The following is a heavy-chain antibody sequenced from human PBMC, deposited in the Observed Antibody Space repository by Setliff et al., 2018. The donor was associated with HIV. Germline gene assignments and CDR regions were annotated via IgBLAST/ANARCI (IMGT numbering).Heavy chain of an antibody. CDR3: AKYSPSGNNFDY. CDR1: GFTFSTYR. V-gene: IGHV3-48*04. Sequence: GGVLRLSCAASGFTFSTYRMNWVRQAPGKGLEWVSYISRSGDTIDYTDSVKGRFTISRDNAKNSLYLQMNSLRAEDTAVYYCAKYSPSGNNFDYWGQGTLVTVSS. J-gene: IGHJ4*02. D-gene: IGHD2-15*01. CDR2: ISRSGDTI.